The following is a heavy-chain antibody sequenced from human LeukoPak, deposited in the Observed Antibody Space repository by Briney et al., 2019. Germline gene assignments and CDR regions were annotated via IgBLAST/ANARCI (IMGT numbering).Heavy chain of an antibody. CDR3: ARSYNRVVLQYY. D-gene: IGHD3-10*01. Sequence: SETLSLTCAVYGGSFSGYYWTWIRQPPGKGLEWIGEINHSGSTSYNPSLRSRVTISVDTSNNQFSLKLTSVTAADTAVYYYARSYNRVVLQYYWGQGALVTVSS. J-gene: IGHJ4*02. V-gene: IGHV4-34*01. CDR2: INHSGST. CDR1: GGSFSGYY.